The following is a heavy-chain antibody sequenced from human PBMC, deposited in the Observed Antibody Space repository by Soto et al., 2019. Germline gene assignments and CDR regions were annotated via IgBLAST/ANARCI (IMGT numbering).Heavy chain of an antibody. J-gene: IGHJ5*01. Sequence: EVQVVETGGGLIQPGGSLRLACTASGFTVSSSFMNWVRQAPGKGLEWVSVIYSGGGTYYADSVRGRFTISRDNSKNTLYLHMNSLRAEDTAVYYCVRKWFDFWGQGTLVTVSS. CDR1: GFTVSSSF. CDR2: IYSGGGT. CDR3: VRKWFDF. V-gene: IGHV3-53*02.